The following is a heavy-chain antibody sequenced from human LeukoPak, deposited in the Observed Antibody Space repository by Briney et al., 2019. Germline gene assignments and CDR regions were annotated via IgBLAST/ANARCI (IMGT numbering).Heavy chain of an antibody. CDR3: AKAQSAVQLAPVDYFDY. CDR2: IRYGGSNK. CDR1: GFTFSSYG. Sequence: GGSLRLSCAASGFTFSSYGMHWVRQAPGKGLEWVAFIRYGGSNKYYADSVKGRFAISRDNSKNTLYLQMNSLRAEDTAVYYCAKAQSAVQLAPVDYFDYWGQGTLVTVSS. J-gene: IGHJ4*02. V-gene: IGHV3-30*02. D-gene: IGHD5-18*01.